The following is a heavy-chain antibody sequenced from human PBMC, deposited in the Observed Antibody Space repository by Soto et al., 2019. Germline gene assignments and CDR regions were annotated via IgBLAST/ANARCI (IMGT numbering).Heavy chain of an antibody. J-gene: IGHJ4*02. CDR2: IYHSGST. V-gene: IGHV4-30-2*01. D-gene: IGHD3-3*01. Sequence: QLQLQESGSGLVKPSQTLSLTCAVSGGSISSGGYSWSWIRQPPGKGLEWIGYIYHSGSTYYNPSLKSRVXXSXDXXKHQFSLKLSSVTAADTAVYYCARGGDFWSGFNDYWGQGTLVTVSS. CDR1: GGSISSGGYS. CDR3: ARGGDFWSGFNDY.